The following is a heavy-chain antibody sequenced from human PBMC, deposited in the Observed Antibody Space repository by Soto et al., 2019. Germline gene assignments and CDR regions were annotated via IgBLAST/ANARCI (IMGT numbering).Heavy chain of an antibody. CDR3: ARGSTGPIDS. CDR2: IWYDGSNK. V-gene: IGHV3-33*01. Sequence: QVQLVESGGGVVQPGRSLRLSCAASGFTFSSYGMHWVRQAPGKGLEWVAVIWYDGSNKYYADSVKGRFTISRDNSKNSLYLQMTSRRAGDAAVFSCARGSTGPIDSWGQGPLVPFSS. D-gene: IGHD3-10*01. CDR1: GFTFSSYG. J-gene: IGHJ4*02.